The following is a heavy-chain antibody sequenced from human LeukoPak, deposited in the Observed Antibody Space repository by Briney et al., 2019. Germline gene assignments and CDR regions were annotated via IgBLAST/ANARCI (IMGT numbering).Heavy chain of an antibody. D-gene: IGHD4-17*01. CDR2: ISGSGGST. CDR3: ARDYGVNGGYFDY. Sequence: GGSLRLSCAASGFTFSSYAMSWVRQAPGKGLEWVSAISGSGGSTYYADSVKGRFTISRDNAKNSLYLQMNSLRAEDTAVYYCARDYGVNGGYFDYWGQGTLVTVSS. J-gene: IGHJ4*02. V-gene: IGHV3-23*01. CDR1: GFTFSSYA.